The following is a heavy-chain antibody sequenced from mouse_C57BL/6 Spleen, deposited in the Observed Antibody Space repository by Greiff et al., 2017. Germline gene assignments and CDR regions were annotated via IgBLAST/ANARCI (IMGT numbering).Heavy chain of an antibody. CDR3: ARDARYGNYRYFDV. V-gene: IGHV7-1*01. CDR1: GFTFSDFY. D-gene: IGHD2-10*02. Sequence: EVKLVESGGGLVQSGRSLRLSCATSGFTFSDFYMEWVRQAPGKGLEWIAASRNKANDYTTEYSASVKGRFIVSRDTSQSILYLQMNALRAEDTAIYYCARDARYGNYRYFDVWGTGTTVTVSS. J-gene: IGHJ1*03. CDR2: SRNKANDYTT.